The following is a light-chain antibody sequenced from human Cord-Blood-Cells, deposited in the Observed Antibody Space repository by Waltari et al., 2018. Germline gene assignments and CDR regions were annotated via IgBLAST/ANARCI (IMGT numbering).Light chain of an antibody. J-gene: IGLJ3*02. Sequence: QAVLTQPSSLSASPGASASLTCTLRSGINVGTYRIYWYQQKPGSPPQYLLRYKSDSDKQQGSGVPSRFSGSKDASANAGILLISGLQSEDEADYDCMIWHSSAWVFCGGTKLTVL. CDR1: SGINVGTYR. V-gene: IGLV5-45*02. CDR3: MIWHSSAWV. CDR2: YKSDSDK.